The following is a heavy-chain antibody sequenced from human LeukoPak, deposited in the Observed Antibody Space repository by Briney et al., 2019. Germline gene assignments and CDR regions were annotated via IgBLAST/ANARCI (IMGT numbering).Heavy chain of an antibody. J-gene: IGHJ4*02. CDR3: ARGGRRLNYGSGSYYNRRFDY. V-gene: IGHV4-39*01. D-gene: IGHD3-10*01. CDR1: GDITHY. CDR2: IYFSGSV. Sequence: SETLSLTCTVSGDITHYWGWIRQPPGKGLECIGSIYFSGSVYYNPSLRSRVTISLDTSKKQLSLKLNSVTAADTAVYYCARGGRRLNYGSGSYYNRRFDYWGQGTLVTVSS.